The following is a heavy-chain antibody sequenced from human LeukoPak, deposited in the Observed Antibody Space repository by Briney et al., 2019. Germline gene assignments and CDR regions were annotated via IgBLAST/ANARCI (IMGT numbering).Heavy chain of an antibody. CDR2: IKLDGSEK. Sequence: GGSLRLSCVASGFTFGKYWMSWVRQAPGKGLEWVANIKLDGSEKNYVDSVKGRFTISRDNSKNTLYLQMNSLRAEDTAVYYCAKNGGVVVITANDYWGQGTLVTVSS. J-gene: IGHJ4*02. V-gene: IGHV3-7*03. D-gene: IGHD3-22*01. CDR3: AKNGGVVVITANDY. CDR1: GFTFGKYW.